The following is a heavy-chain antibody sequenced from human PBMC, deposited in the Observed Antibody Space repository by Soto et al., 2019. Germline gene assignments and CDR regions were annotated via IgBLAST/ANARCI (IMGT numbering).Heavy chain of an antibody. CDR2: INHSGSN. CDR3: ARGGSNDWQVAFDI. V-gene: IGHV4-34*01. J-gene: IGHJ3*02. D-gene: IGHD3-9*01. CDR1: GGSFSTYY. Sequence: SETLSLTCVVSGGSFSTYYYNWIRQSPGKGLEWIGEINHSGSNNYSPSFKSRVTMSLDTSKNQFSLKLTSVTAADTAVYYCARGGSNDWQVAFDIWGQGTMVTVSS.